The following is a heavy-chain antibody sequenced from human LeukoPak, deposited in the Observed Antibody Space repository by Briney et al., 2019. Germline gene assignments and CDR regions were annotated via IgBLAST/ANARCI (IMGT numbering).Heavy chain of an antibody. CDR1: GFMFNTYW. J-gene: IGHJ5*02. CDR2: INQDGSQK. D-gene: IGHD3-10*01. V-gene: IGHV3-7*05. Sequence: GGSLRLSCAASGFMFNTYWMTWVRQAPGRGLEWVANINQDGSQKYYVDSVKGRFTISRDNAKSSLYLQMNSLRAEDTAVYYCVRGSSGTAVRGISWAWFDPWGQGTLVTVSS. CDR3: VRGSSGTAVRGISWAWFDP.